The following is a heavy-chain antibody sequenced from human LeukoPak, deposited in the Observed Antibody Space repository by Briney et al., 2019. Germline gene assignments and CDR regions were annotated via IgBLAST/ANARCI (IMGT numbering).Heavy chain of an antibody. J-gene: IGHJ4*02. V-gene: IGHV1-18*01. CDR1: GYTFTSYG. CDR2: ISAYNGNT. Sequence: GASVKVSCKASGYTFTSYGISWVRQAPGQGLELMGWISAYNGNTNYAQKLQVRGTMTTDTSTSTAYMELRSLRSDDTAVYYCARDAGSIAAAGSLSDYWGQGTLVTVSS. D-gene: IGHD6-13*01. CDR3: ARDAGSIAAAGSLSDY.